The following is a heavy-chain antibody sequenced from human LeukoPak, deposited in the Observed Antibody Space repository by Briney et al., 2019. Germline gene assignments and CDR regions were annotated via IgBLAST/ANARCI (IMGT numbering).Heavy chain of an antibody. CDR3: ARGITLFDP. CDR1: GGSISSGGYS. V-gene: IGHV4-61*08. J-gene: IGHJ5*02. D-gene: IGHD3-16*01. Sequence: SETLSLTCAVSGGSISSGGYSWSWIRQPPGKGLEWIGYIYYSGSTNYNPSLKSRVTISVDTSKNQFSLKLSSVTAADTAVYYCARGITLFDPWGQGTLVTVSS. CDR2: IYYSGST.